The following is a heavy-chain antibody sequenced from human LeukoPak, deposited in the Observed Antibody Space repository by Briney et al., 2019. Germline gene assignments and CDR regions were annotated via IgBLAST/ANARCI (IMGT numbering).Heavy chain of an antibody. V-gene: IGHV3-11*05. CDR2: ISSSSTYT. Sequence: PGGSLRLSCAASGFTFSDYYMSWIRQAPGKGLEWVSYISSSSTYTSYADSVRGRFTISRDNAENSLYLQLNSLRAEDTAVYYCAREPNAFDIWGQGTMVTVSS. CDR3: AREPNAFDI. J-gene: IGHJ3*02. CDR1: GFTFSDYY.